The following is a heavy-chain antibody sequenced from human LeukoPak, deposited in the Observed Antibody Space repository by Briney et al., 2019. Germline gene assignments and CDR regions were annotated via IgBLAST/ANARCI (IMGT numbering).Heavy chain of an antibody. CDR2: ISHSGST. J-gene: IGHJ4*02. Sequence: SETLSLTCTVSGGSISSYYWSWIRQPPGKGLEWIGYISHSGSTNYNPSLKSRVTISVDTSKNQFSLKLSSVTAADTAVYYCARSLDIVGATDWGQGTLVTVSS. D-gene: IGHD1-26*01. V-gene: IGHV4-59*01. CDR1: GGSISSYY. CDR3: ARSLDIVGATD.